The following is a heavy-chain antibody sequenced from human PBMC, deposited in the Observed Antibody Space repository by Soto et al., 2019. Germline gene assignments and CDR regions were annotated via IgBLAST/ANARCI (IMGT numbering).Heavy chain of an antibody. CDR1: GFTFGDYA. CDR2: IRSKAYGGTT. V-gene: IGHV3-49*03. CDR3: TRYCSSTSCFSSYYYYGMDV. D-gene: IGHD2-2*01. J-gene: IGHJ6*02. Sequence: GGSLRLSCTASGFTFGDYAMIWFRQAPGKGLEWVGFIRSKAYGGTTEYAASVKGRFTISRDDSKSIAYLQMNSLKTEDTAVYYCTRYCSSTSCFSSYYYYGMDVWGQGTTVTVSS.